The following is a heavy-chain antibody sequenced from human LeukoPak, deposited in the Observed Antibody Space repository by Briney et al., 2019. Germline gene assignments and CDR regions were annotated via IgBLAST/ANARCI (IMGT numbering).Heavy chain of an antibody. J-gene: IGHJ4*02. V-gene: IGHV4-34*01. CDR1: GGSFSGYY. Sequence: SETLSLTCAVYGGSFSGYYWSWIRQPPGKGLEWIGEINHSGSTNYNPSLKSRVTISVDTSKNQFSLKLSSVTAADTAVYYCARDSAYWGQGTLVTVSS. CDR2: INHSGST. CDR3: ARDSAY.